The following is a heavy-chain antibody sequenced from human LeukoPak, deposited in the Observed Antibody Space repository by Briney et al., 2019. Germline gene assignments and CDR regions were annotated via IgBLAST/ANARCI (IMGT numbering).Heavy chain of an antibody. D-gene: IGHD2-2*01. V-gene: IGHV3-23*01. CDR2: ISGSGGST. J-gene: IGHJ4*02. Sequence: GSLRLSCAASGFIFSKYAMSWVRQAPGKGLEWVSAISGSGGSTYFADSVKGRFTISRDNSKNTLYLQMNNLRAEDTAVYYCARDIVVVPAAYFDYWGQGTLVTVSS. CDR1: GFIFSKYA. CDR3: ARDIVVVPAAYFDY.